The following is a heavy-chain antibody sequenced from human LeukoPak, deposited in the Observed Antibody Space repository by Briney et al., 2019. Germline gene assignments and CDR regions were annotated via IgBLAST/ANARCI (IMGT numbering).Heavy chain of an antibody. CDR3: ARGGIFDY. CDR2: ISYDGSNK. D-gene: IGHD2-15*01. V-gene: IGHV3-30*04. J-gene: IGHJ4*02. Sequence: PGGSLRLSCAASGFTFSSYAMHWVRQAPGKGLEWVAVISYDGSNKYYADSVKGRFTISRDNSKNTLYLKMNSVRAEDTAVYYCARGGIFDYWGQGTLVTVSS. CDR1: GFTFSSYA.